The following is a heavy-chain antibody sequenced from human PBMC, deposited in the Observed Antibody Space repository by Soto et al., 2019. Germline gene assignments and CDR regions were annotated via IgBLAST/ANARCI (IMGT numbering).Heavy chain of an antibody. CDR2: IIPALNTT. V-gene: IGHV1-69*08. Sequence: GASVKVSCKASGGTFGSYTVNWVRQAPGQGLEWMGRIIPALNTTNYAQKFRDRVTITADASTSTAYMELSSLTSEDTAVYYCAAGVTYDGNFDIWGQGTMVTVSS. CDR1: GGTFGSYT. D-gene: IGHD5-12*01. CDR3: AAGVTYDGNFDI. J-gene: IGHJ3*02.